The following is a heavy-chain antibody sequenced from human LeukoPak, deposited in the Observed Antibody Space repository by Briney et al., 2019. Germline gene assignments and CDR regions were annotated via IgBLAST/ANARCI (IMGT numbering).Heavy chain of an antibody. CDR1: GFTFSSYS. J-gene: IGHJ4*02. CDR2: ISSSSSYI. D-gene: IGHD3-16*01. CDR3: ARVGGLRASDY. V-gene: IGHV3-21*01. Sequence: GGSLRLSCAASGFTFSSYSMKWVRQAPGKGLEWVSSISSSSSYIYYADSVKGRFTISRDNAKNSLYLQMNSLRAEDTAVYYCARVGGLRASDYWGQGTLVTVSS.